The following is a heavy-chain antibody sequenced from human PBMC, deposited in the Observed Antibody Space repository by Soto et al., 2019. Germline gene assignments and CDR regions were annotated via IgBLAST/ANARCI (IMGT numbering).Heavy chain of an antibody. D-gene: IGHD4-17*01. J-gene: IGHJ4*02. CDR2: IKQDGSEK. V-gene: IGHV3-7*01. CDR1: GFTFSSYW. Sequence: EVQLVESGGGLVQPGGSPSLSCAASGFTFSSYWMSWVHQARGKGLEWVANIKQDGSEKYYVDSVKGRFTISRDNAKNSLYLQMNSLRAEDTAVYYWARETTVPEFDYWGQGTLVTVSS. CDR3: ARETTVPEFDY.